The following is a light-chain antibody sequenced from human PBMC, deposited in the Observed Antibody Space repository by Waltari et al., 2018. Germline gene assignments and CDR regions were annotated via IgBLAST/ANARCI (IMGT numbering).Light chain of an antibody. CDR1: SPNLGAGSD. V-gene: IGLV1-40*01. Sequence: QSVLTQPPSVSGAPGQTVTIPCIGGSPNLGAGSDLPSYQQLPQTSPKPLIYASTNRPSGISDRFSGSKSGTSASLVITGLQIEDEAVYYCQSYDTRLSASVIFGGGTELTVL. CDR3: QSYDTRLSASVI. J-gene: IGLJ2*01. CDR2: AST.